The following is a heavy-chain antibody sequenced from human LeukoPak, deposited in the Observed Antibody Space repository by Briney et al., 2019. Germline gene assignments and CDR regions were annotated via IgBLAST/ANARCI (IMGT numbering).Heavy chain of an antibody. D-gene: IGHD5-24*01. Sequence: GSLRLSCVASGFTFGSYSMNWVRQAPGKGLEWVSYIGASGGTIYHAGSVRGRFTISRDNAKNSLYLQMNSLRAEDTAVYYCARLKMATMAVDYWGQGTLVTVSS. V-gene: IGHV3-48*04. J-gene: IGHJ4*02. CDR2: IGASGGTI. CDR1: GFTFGSYS. CDR3: ARLKMATMAVDY.